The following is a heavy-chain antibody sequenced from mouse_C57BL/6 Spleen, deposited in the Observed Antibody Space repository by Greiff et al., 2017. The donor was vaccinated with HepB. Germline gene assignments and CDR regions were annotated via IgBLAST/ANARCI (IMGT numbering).Heavy chain of an antibody. CDR3: ARDRTVVVDYYAMDY. J-gene: IGHJ4*01. CDR1: GFTFSSYA. V-gene: IGHV5-4*01. Sequence: EVKLVESGGGLVKPGGSLKLSCAASGFTFSSYAMSWVRQTPEKRLEWVATISDGGSYTYYPDNVKGRFTISRDNAKNNLYLQMSHLKSEDTAMYYCARDRTVVVDYYAMDYWGQGTSVTVSS. CDR2: ISDGGSYT. D-gene: IGHD1-1*01.